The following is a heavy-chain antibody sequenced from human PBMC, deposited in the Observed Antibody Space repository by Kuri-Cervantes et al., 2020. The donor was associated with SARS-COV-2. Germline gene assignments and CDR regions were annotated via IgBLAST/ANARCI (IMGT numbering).Heavy chain of an antibody. V-gene: IGHV3-20*04. CDR2: INWNGGST. D-gene: IGHD1-26*01. CDR1: GFTFDDYG. Sequence: GESLKISCAASGFTFDDYGMSWVRQAPGKGLEWVSGINWNGGSTGYADSVKGRFTISRDNSKNTLYLQMNSLRAEDTAVYYCARGPGSYHIWYYFDYWGQGTLVTVSS. J-gene: IGHJ4*02. CDR3: ARGPGSYHIWYYFDY.